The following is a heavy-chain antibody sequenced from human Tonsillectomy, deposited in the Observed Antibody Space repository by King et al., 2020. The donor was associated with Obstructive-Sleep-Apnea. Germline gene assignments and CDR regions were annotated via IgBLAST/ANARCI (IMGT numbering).Heavy chain of an antibody. CDR3: ARGAPRLRYFDWFSPDFDY. Sequence: VQLQQWGAGLLKPSETLSLTCAVYGGSFSGYYWSWIRQPPGKGLEWIGEINHSGSTNYNPSLKSRVTISVDTSKNQFSLKLSSVTAADTAVYYCARGAPRLRYFDWFSPDFDYWGQGTLVTVSS. V-gene: IGHV4-34*01. CDR1: GGSFSGYY. J-gene: IGHJ4*02. CDR2: INHSGST. D-gene: IGHD3-9*01.